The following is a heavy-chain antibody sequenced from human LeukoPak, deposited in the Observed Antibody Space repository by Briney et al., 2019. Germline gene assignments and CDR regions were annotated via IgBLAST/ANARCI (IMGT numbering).Heavy chain of an antibody. V-gene: IGHV3-15*04. CDR3: TTIDDFWSGYLY. D-gene: IGHD3-3*01. Sequence: PGGSLRPSCAASGFTFSNAWMSWVRQAPGKGLEWVGRIESKTDGGTTDYAAPVKGRFTISRDDSKNTLYLQMNSLKTEDTAVYYCTTIDDFWSGYLYWGQGTLVTVSS. CDR1: GFTFSNAW. J-gene: IGHJ4*02. CDR2: IESKTDGGTT.